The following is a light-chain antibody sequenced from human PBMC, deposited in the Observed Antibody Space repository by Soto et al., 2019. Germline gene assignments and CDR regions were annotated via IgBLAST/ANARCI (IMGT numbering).Light chain of an antibody. CDR3: QSYDSSLRGWV. V-gene: IGLV1-40*01. Sequence: QPVLTQPPSVSGAPGQRVTISCTGSSSNIGAGYDVHWYQQVPGTAPKLLIHGNSNRPSGVPDRFSGSKSGTSASLAITGLQAEDEAAYYCQSYDSSLRGWVFGGGTKLTVL. CDR2: GNS. J-gene: IGLJ3*02. CDR1: SSNIGAGYD.